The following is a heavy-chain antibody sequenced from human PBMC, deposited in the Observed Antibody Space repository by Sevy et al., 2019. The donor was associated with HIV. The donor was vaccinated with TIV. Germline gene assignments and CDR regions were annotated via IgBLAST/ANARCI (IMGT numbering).Heavy chain of an antibody. CDR1: GFTFSSYA. D-gene: IGHD6-13*01. CDR3: ARVTSTAGY. J-gene: IGHJ4*02. Sequence: GGSLRLSCAASGFTFSSYAMHWVRQAPGKGLEWVAFISYDGSNKYYADSVKGRFTISRDNSKNTLYLQMNSLRAEDTAVYYCARVTSTAGYWGQGTLVTVSS. CDR2: ISYDGSNK. V-gene: IGHV3-30-3*01.